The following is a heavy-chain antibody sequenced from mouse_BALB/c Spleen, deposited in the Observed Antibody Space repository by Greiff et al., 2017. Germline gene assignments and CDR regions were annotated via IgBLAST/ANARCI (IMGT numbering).Heavy chain of an antibody. Sequence: DVMLVESGGGLVQPGGSLKLSCAASGFTFSSFGMHWVRQAPEKGLEWVAYISSGSSTIYYADTVKGRFTISRDNPKNTLFLQMTSLRSEDTAMYYCAREDYYGSKYFDYWGQGTTLTVSS. V-gene: IGHV5-17*02. CDR1: GFTFSSFG. J-gene: IGHJ2*01. CDR2: ISSGSSTI. CDR3: AREDYYGSKYFDY. D-gene: IGHD1-2*01.